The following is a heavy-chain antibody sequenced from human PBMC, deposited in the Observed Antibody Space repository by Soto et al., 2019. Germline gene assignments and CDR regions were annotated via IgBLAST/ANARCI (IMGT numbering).Heavy chain of an antibody. V-gene: IGHV1-18*01. Sequence: QVQLVQSGAEVKKPGTSVKVSCKASGYTFISHGISWVRQAPGQGLEWIGWVSADTGNTNYAQSLQGRVTMTRDRSTNTGYMELRSLRSDATAVYYCARDLGYCRSGTCQREGFDPWGQGTLVIVSS. CDR2: VSADTGNT. J-gene: IGHJ5*02. CDR1: GYTFISHG. D-gene: IGHD2-15*01. CDR3: ARDLGYCRSGTCQREGFDP.